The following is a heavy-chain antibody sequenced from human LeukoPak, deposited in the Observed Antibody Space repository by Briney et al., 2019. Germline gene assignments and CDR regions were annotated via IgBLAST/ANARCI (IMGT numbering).Heavy chain of an antibody. J-gene: IGHJ3*02. V-gene: IGHV3-74*01. CDR1: GFTFTSYW. CDR3: ARPVPGDALNI. CDR2: INSDGSYT. D-gene: IGHD1-14*01. Sequence: GGSLRLSCAVSGFTFTSYWMHWVRQAPGKGLVWVSRINSDGSYTSYGDSVKGRFTISRDNAKNTLYLQVNSLRVEDTAVYYCARPVPGDALNIWGQGTMVIVSS.